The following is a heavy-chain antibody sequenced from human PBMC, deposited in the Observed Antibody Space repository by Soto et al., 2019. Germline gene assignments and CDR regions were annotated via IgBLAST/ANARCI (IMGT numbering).Heavy chain of an antibody. CDR2: IIPIFGTA. Sequence: SVKVSCKASGGTFSSYAISWVRQAPGQGLEWMGGIIPIFGTANYAQKFQGRVTITADESTSTAYMELSSLRSEDTAVYYCARGGTTGTTLYYCYGMDVWGQGTTVTVSS. D-gene: IGHD1-1*01. CDR3: ARGGTTGTTLYYCYGMDV. V-gene: IGHV1-69*13. CDR1: GGTFSSYA. J-gene: IGHJ6*02.